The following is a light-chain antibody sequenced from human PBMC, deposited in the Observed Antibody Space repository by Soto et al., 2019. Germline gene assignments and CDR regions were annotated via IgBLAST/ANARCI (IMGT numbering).Light chain of an antibody. CDR1: QSVSSN. CDR3: QQYNNWPET. J-gene: IGKJ1*01. CDR2: DAS. Sequence: EIVMTQSPATLSVSPGERATLSCRASQSVSSNLAWYQQKVGQAPRVLIYDASTRATGIPGRFSGSGSGTGFTLTISSLQSEDFAVYYCQQYNNWPETFGQGTRWIS. V-gene: IGKV3-15*01.